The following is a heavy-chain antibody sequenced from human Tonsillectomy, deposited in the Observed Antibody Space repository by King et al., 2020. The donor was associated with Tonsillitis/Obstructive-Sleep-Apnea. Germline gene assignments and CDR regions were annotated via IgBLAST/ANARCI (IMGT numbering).Heavy chain of an antibody. V-gene: IGHV4-39*01. J-gene: IGHJ4*02. D-gene: IGHD4-11*01. CDR3: ARPNTVTNGYYFDY. Sequence: QLQESGPGLVKPSETLSLTCSVSGGSISSSSYYWGWIRQPPGKGLEWIGSIYYSGTTYYNPSLKSRVTISVDTSTNQFSLKLSSVTAADTAVYYCARPNTVTNGYYFDYWGQGTLVTVSS. CDR2: IYYSGTT. CDR1: GGSISSSSYY.